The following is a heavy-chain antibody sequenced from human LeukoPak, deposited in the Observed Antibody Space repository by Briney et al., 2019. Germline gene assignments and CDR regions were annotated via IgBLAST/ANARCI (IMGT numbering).Heavy chain of an antibody. CDR2: ISGSGGST. CDR1: GFTFSTYA. CDR3: ARDGQGLRGDAFDI. Sequence: GGSLRLSCAASGFTFSTYALTWVRQAPGKGLEWVSAISGSGGSTYYADSVKGRFTISRDNSKNTLYLQMNSLRAEDTAVYYCARDGQGLRGDAFDIWGRGTMVTVSS. J-gene: IGHJ3*02. D-gene: IGHD6-19*01. V-gene: IGHV3-23*01.